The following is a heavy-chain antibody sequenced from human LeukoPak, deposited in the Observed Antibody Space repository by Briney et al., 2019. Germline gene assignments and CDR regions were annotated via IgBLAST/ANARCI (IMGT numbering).Heavy chain of an antibody. D-gene: IGHD5-12*01. V-gene: IGHV3-48*03. CDR1: GFSFSSFE. J-gene: IGHJ4*02. Sequence: GGSPRLSCLVSGFSFSSFEMNWVRRAPGKGLEWVSYISSRFDVHYADSVKGRFTISRDNARDSLYLQMNSLTADDTAVYYCARSLSGFITDPFFDQWGQGALVTVSS. CDR3: ARSLSGFITDPFFDQ. CDR2: ISSRFDV.